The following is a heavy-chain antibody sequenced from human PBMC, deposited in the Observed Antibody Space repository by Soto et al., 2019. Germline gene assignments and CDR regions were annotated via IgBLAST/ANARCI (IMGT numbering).Heavy chain of an antibody. D-gene: IGHD5-12*01. V-gene: IGHV3-73*01. CDR1: GFSFSGSA. J-gene: IGHJ4*02. CDR3: LTSIREATRDFDY. Sequence: PGGSLRLSCAASGFSFSGSAMYWVRQASGKGLEWVGRIRSKAYSYATAYGASLKGRFSIFRDDTKNTAYLQINSLKSEDTAVYYCLTSIREATRDFDYWGQGTLVTVSS. CDR2: IRSKAYSYAT.